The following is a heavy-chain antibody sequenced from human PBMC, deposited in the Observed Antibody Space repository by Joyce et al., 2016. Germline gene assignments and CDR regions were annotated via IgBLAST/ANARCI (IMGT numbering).Heavy chain of an antibody. CDR3: ARALWGTNHYDR. CDR1: GGTFNNYA. CDR2: IIAIFRTA. V-gene: IGHV1-69*01. Sequence: QVQLVQSGAEVKKPGATVKVSCNASGGTFNNYAVTWVRQAPGQGLEWMGGIIAIFRTAKYAQELPGRVTITADESTSSADLELNSLRSEDTAVYYCARALWGTNHYDRWGQGTQVTVSS. D-gene: IGHD2-8*01. J-gene: IGHJ5*02.